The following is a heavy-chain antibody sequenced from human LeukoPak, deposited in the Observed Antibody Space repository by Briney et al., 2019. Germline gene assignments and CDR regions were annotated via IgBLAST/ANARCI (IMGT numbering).Heavy chain of an antibody. J-gene: IGHJ4*02. CDR3: ARAWDGDYYDSSGYQY. CDR2: INPSGGST. V-gene: IGHV1-46*01. Sequence: GASVKVSCKASGYTFTSYYMHWVRQAPGQGLEWMGIINPSGGSTSYAQKFQGRVTMTRDTSTSTVYMELSSLRSEDTAVYYCARAWDGDYYDSSGYQYWGQGTLVTVSS. D-gene: IGHD3-22*01. CDR1: GYTFTSYY.